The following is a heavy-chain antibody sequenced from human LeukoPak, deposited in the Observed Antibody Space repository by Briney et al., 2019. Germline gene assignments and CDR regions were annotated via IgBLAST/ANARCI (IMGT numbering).Heavy chain of an antibody. V-gene: IGHV4-34*01. Sequence: PSETMSLTCAVDGGSFSGYYWSWIRQPPGKGLEWIGEINHSGSTNYNPSLKSRVTISVDTSKNQFSLKLSSVTAADTAVYYCARRRYSYGYHPPDYWGQGTLVTVSS. D-gene: IGHD5-18*01. CDR1: GGSFSGYY. CDR3: ARRRYSYGYHPPDY. CDR2: INHSGST. J-gene: IGHJ4*02.